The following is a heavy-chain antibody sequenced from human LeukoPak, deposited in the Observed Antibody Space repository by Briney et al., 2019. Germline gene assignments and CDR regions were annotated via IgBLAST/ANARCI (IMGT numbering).Heavy chain of an antibody. D-gene: IGHD6-6*01. V-gene: IGHV3-48*01. J-gene: IGHJ4*02. CDR3: ARGSYSSSNYFDY. CDR2: ISSTGSTI. CDR1: GFTFSSYR. Sequence: GGSLRLSCAASGFTFSSYRMNWVRQAPRKGLEWVSYISSTGSTIYYADSVRGRFTISRDNAKNSLNLQMNSLRAEDTAVYYCARGSYSSSNYFDYWGQGTLVTVSS.